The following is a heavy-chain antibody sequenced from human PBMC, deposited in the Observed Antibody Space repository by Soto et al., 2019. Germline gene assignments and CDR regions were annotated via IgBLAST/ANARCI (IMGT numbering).Heavy chain of an antibody. V-gene: IGHV3-74*01. Sequence: EVQLVESGGGLVRPGGSLRLSCVASGSTFSSYWMHWVRQTPGKGLVWVSRLNEDGSFTSYADSVQGRFTIFRDNAKKTLYLQMNSLRAEDTAVYYCARDLSGRADVWGQGTTVTVSS. CDR2: LNEDGSFT. CDR1: GSTFSSYW. J-gene: IGHJ6*02. D-gene: IGHD3-10*01. CDR3: ARDLSGRADV.